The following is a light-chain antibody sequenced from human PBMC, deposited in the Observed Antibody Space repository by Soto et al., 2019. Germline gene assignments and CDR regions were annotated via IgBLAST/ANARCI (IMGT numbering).Light chain of an antibody. CDR3: QKYDSAPT. V-gene: IGKV1-27*01. Sequence: DIQMTQSPSSLSASVGDRVTITCRPSRGIGNALAWYQQKPGTVPKLLIHSASTLQSGVPSRFSGSGSGTDFTHTISSLQPEDAASYYCQKYDSAPTFGPGTKVDIK. CDR2: SAS. CDR1: RGIGNA. J-gene: IGKJ1*01.